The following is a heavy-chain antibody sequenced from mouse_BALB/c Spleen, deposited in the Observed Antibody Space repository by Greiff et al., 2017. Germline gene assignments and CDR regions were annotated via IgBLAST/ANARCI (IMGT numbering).Heavy chain of an antibody. J-gene: IGHJ2*01. D-gene: IGHD4-1*01. CDR2: ISYSGST. CDR3: ASNWDYFDY. Sequence: VQLQQSGPGLVKPSQSLSLTCTVTGYSITSDYAWNWIRQFPGNKLEWMGYISYSGSTSYNPSLKSRISITRDTSKNQFFLQLNSVTTEDTATYYCASNWDYFDYWGQGTTLTVSS. V-gene: IGHV3-2*02. CDR1: GYSITSDYA.